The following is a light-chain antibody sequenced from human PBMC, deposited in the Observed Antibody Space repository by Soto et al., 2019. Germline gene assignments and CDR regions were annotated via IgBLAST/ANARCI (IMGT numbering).Light chain of an antibody. J-gene: IGLJ2*01. CDR2: DNN. V-gene: IGLV1-51*01. CDR3: GTWYTSLRAVV. Sequence: QSVVPQQPSGSVAPGQKVTISCSGSSSNIGNNYVSWYQHLPGTAPKLLIYDNNDRPSGIPDRFSGSKSGTSATLGITGLQTGDEADYYCGTWYTSLRAVVFGGGTKLTV. CDR1: SSNIGNNY.